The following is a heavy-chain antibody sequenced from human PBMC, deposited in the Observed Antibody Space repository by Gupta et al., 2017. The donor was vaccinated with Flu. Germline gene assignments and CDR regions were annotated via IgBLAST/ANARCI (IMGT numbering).Heavy chain of an antibody. Sequence: VESGGGVVQPGRSLRRICAASGFIFTNDGLHWVRQAPGKGLEWVARISSDGGNKYNADSVEGRFTISRDNSRTTVYLEISSLRAEDTAVYYGAVERHPGIRVSYDMDVWGQGTTVIVSS. CDR3: AVERHPGIRVSYDMDV. D-gene: IGHD1-1*01. V-gene: IGHV3-30*03. J-gene: IGHJ6*02. CDR1: GFIFTNDG. CDR2: ISSDGGNK.